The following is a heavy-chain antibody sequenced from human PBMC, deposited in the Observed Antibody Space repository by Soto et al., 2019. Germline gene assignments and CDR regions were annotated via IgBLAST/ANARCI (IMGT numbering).Heavy chain of an antibody. V-gene: IGHV1-69*06. CDR1: GGTFSSYA. J-gene: IGHJ5*02. CDR3: ARDRVYYGSGSYTGWFDP. CDR2: IIPIFGTA. D-gene: IGHD3-10*01. Sequence: QVQLVQSGAEVKKPGSSVKVSCKASGGTFSSYAISWVRQAPGQGLEWMGGIIPIFGTANYAQKFQGRVTITADKSTSTAYMELSSLRSEDTAVYYCARDRVYYGSGSYTGWFDPWGQGTLVTVSS.